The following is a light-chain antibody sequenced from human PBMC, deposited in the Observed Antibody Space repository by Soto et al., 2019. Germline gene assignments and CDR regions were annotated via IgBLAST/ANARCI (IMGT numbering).Light chain of an antibody. V-gene: IGLV2-23*02. CDR2: EVN. CDR3: CAYAGSQNYV. CDR1: SSDVGTYIL. Sequence: QSVLTQPASVSGSPGQSITISCTGTSSDVGTYILVSWYQQHPGNAPQLMIYEVNKRPSGVSDRFSGSKSGNTASLTISGLQAEDEADFYCCAYAGSQNYVFGNGTKVTAL. J-gene: IGLJ1*01.